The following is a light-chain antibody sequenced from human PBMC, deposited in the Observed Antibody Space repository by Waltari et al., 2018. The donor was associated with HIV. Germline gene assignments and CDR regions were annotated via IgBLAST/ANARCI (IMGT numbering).Light chain of an antibody. CDR2: AGS. J-gene: IGKJ4*01. CDR3: EQASSLPLT. CDR1: QSIGRW. V-gene: IGKV1-12*01. Sequence: DIQMTQSPSSVSASVGDRVTITCRASQSIGRWLVWYQQTPGKAPKLLIYAGSTLQGGVPSRFSGSGSVTSFTLTISSLQPEDFATYDCEQASSLPLTFGGGTTVEIK.